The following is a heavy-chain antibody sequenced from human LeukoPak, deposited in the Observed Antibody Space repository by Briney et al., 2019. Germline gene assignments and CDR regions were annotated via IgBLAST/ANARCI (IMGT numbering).Heavy chain of an antibody. CDR2: ISYDGSNK. D-gene: IGHD5-24*01. Sequence: GGSLRLSCAASGFTFSSYAMHWVRQAPGKGLEGVAVISYDGSNKYYADSVKGRFTISRDNSKNTLYLQMNSLRAEDTAVYYCAREWGREMATIDYWGQGTLVTVSS. CDR3: AREWGREMATIDY. V-gene: IGHV3-30-3*01. J-gene: IGHJ4*02. CDR1: GFTFSSYA.